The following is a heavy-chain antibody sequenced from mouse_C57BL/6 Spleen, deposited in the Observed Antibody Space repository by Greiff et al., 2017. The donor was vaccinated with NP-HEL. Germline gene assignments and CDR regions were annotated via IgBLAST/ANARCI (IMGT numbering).Heavy chain of an antibody. V-gene: IGHV1-55*01. J-gene: IGHJ2*01. CDR2: IYPGSGSI. CDR3: ARGHCDGSSYYFDY. CDR1: GYTFTSYW. D-gene: IGHD1-1*01. Sequence: QVQLQQPGAELVKPGASVKMSCKASGYTFTSYWITWVKQRPGQGLEWIGDIYPGSGSINYNEKFKSKATLTVDTSSSTAYMQLSSLTSEDSAVYYCARGHCDGSSYYFDYWGQGTTLTVSS.